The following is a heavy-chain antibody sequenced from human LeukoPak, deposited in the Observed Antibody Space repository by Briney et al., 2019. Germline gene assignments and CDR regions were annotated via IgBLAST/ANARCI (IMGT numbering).Heavy chain of an antibody. J-gene: IGHJ4*02. D-gene: IGHD3-10*01. Sequence: GGSLRLSCVASGFTFSTYAFHWVRQAPGKGLEWVALISYDGNNEFYADFVKGRFIVSRDNSKNTLYLQMNSLRAEDTAVYYCAKAGTKDPWYFDYWGQGTLVTVSS. CDR2: ISYDGNNE. CDR3: AKAGTKDPWYFDY. CDR1: GFTFSTYA. V-gene: IGHV3-30-3*01.